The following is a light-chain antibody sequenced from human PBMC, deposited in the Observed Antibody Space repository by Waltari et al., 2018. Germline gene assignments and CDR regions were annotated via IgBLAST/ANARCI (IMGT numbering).Light chain of an antibody. CDR2: DNN. V-gene: IGLV1-51*01. CDR3: ATWDNSLTDVV. CDR1: SPNIGKYY. J-gene: IGLJ2*01. Sequence: QSVLTQPPSVSAAPGQKVTTSCSGSSPNIGKYYLPWYHQLPGAAPKLLIYDNNKRPSGIPDRFSASKSGTSATLGITGLQIGDEADYYCATWDNSLTDVVFGGGTKLTVL.